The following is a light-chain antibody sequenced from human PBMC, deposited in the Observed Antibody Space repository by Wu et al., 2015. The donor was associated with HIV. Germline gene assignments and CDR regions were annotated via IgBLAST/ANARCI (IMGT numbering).Light chain of an antibody. Sequence: EIVLTQSPGTLSLSPGERATLSCRASQSVSSSYLAWYQQRPGQAPCLLIYGASSRATGIPDRFSGSGSGTDFTLIISSLEPEDFAVYYCQQRTNWRTTFGGGTKVEIK. V-gene: IGKV3D-20*02. J-gene: IGKJ4*01. CDR2: GAS. CDR1: QSVSSSY. CDR3: QQRTNWRTT.